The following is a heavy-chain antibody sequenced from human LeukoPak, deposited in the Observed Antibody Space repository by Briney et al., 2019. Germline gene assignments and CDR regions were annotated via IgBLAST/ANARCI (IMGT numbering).Heavy chain of an antibody. J-gene: IGHJ4*02. CDR1: GFTFDDYG. Sequence: GGSLRLSCAASGFTFDDYGMSWVRQAPGKGLEWVSGINWNGGSTGYADSVKGRFTISRDNAKNSLYLQMNSLRAEDTALYYCARVVDSGSYYPFDYWGQGTWSPSPQ. D-gene: IGHD1-26*01. CDR2: INWNGGST. V-gene: IGHV3-20*04. CDR3: ARVVDSGSYYPFDY.